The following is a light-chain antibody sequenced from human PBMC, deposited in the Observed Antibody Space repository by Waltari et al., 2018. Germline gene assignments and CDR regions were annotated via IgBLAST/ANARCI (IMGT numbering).Light chain of an antibody. CDR2: EIT. CDR3: GTWDSSLSGAV. J-gene: IGLJ7*01. CDR1: SPNIGHNY. V-gene: IGLV1-51*02. Sequence: QSVLTQPPSVSAAPGQRVTISCSVGSPNIGHNYVSWYRQFPGTAPKLLIYEITERPSGIPGRFSGSKSGTSATLDITGLQAGDEADYYCGTWDSSLSGAVFGGGTHLTVL.